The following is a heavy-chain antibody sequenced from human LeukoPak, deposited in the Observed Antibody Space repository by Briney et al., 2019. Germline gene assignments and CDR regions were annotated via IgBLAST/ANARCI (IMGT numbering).Heavy chain of an antibody. CDR3: ARVRDFWSGFTSFDP. J-gene: IGHJ5*02. Sequence: SETLSLTCSVSGGSISIYYWSWIRQPPGKGLEWIGYVYNSGSTDYNPSLKSRVTISVDTSKNQFSLKVNSVTAADTAVYYCARVRDFWSGFTSFDPWGQGTLVTVSS. D-gene: IGHD3-3*01. V-gene: IGHV4-59*01. CDR1: GGSISIYY. CDR2: VYNSGST.